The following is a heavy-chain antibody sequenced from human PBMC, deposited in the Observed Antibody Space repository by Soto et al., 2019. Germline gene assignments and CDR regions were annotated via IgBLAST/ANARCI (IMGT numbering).Heavy chain of an antibody. CDR2: ISYDGSNK. V-gene: IGHV3-30*18. D-gene: IGHD6-19*01. CDR3: AKDRGSSSGWTFDY. J-gene: IGHJ4*02. CDR1: GFTFSSYG. Sequence: QVQLMESGGGVVQPGRSLRLSCAASGFTFSSYGMHWVRQAPGKGLEWVAVISYDGSNKYYADSVKGRFTISRDNSKNTLYLQINSLRAEDTAVYYCAKDRGSSSGWTFDYWGQGTLVTVSS.